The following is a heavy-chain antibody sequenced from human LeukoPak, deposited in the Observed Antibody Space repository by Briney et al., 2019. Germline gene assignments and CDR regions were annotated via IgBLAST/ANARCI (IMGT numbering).Heavy chain of an antibody. D-gene: IGHD1-26*01. CDR1: GFTFSSYW. J-gene: IGHJ4*02. CDR3: AQGGSPGAFDY. Sequence: GESLRLSCAASGFTFSSYWMHWVRQAPGKGLVWVSRINGDGSSTKYADSVKGRFTISRDNAKNTLYLQMNSLRAEDMAVYYCAQGGSPGAFDYWGQGTLVTVSS. CDR2: INGDGSST. V-gene: IGHV3-74*01.